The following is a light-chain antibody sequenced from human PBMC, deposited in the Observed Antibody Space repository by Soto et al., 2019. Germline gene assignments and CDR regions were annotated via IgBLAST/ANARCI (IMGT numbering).Light chain of an antibody. CDR3: QQSYSTPRT. Sequence: DIQMTQSPSSLSASVGDRVTITCRASQSISTFLNWYQQKPGKAPKLLIYAASSLQSGVPSRFSGSGSGTDFTLTISSLQPEDFATYHCQQSYSTPRTFGQGTKVEIK. J-gene: IGKJ1*01. CDR1: QSISTF. CDR2: AAS. V-gene: IGKV1-39*01.